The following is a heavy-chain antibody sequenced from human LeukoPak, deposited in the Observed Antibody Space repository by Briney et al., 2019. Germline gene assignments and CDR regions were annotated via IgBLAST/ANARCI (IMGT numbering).Heavy chain of an antibody. CDR2: INPNSGGT. CDR3: ARIGFIRNYDFWSGYPNYFDY. D-gene: IGHD3-3*01. Sequence: ASVKVSCKASGYTFTGYYMHWVRQAPGQGLEWMGWINPNSGGTNYAQKFQGRVTMTTDTSTSTAYMELTTLRSDDTAVYYCARIGFIRNYDFWSGYPNYFDYWGQGTLVTVSS. V-gene: IGHV1-2*02. CDR1: GYTFTGYY. J-gene: IGHJ4*02.